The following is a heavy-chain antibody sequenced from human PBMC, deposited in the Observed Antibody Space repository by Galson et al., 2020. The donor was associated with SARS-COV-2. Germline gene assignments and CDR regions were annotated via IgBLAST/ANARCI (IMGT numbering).Heavy chain of an antibody. Sequence: TGGSLRLSCAASGFTFYNYSMNWVRQPPGKGLEWVSSISDSGTYYADSVKGRFTISRDNAKKSLSLQMNSLRAEDTAMYYCATATTTATNYWGQGTLVTVSS. J-gene: IGHJ4*02. V-gene: IGHV3-21*01. CDR3: ATATTTATNY. CDR2: ISDSGTY. CDR1: GFTFYNYS. D-gene: IGHD1-1*01.